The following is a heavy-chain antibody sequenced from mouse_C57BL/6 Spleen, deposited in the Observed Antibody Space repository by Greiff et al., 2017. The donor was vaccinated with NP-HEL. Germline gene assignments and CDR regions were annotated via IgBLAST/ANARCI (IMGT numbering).Heavy chain of an antibody. D-gene: IGHD2-4*01. CDR3: ARWGYDYDGGAMDY. CDR2: IYPRSGNT. CDR1: GYTFTSYG. J-gene: IGHJ4*01. Sequence: VQLVESGAELARPGASVKLSCKASGYTFTSYGISWVKQRTGQGLEWIGEIYPRSGNTYYNEKFKGKATLTADKSSSTAYMELRSLTSEDSAVYFCARWGYDYDGGAMDYWGQGTSVTVSS. V-gene: IGHV1-81*01.